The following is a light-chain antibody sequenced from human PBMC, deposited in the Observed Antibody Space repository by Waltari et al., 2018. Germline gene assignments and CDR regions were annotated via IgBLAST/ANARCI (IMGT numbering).Light chain of an antibody. V-gene: IGKV3-20*01. CDR1: QSVSSSY. Sequence: ELVLTQSPGTLSLSPGERATLSCRASQSVSSSYLAWYQQKPGQAPRLLIYAASSRATGIPDRFSGSGSGTDFTLTISRLEPEDCAVYYCQQYGRSPPYTFGQGTKLEIK. CDR3: QQYGRSPPYT. J-gene: IGKJ2*01. CDR2: AAS.